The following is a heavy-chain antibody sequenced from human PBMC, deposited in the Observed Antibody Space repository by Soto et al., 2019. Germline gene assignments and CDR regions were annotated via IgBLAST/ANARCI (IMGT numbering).Heavy chain of an antibody. CDR1: DFNSLSYG. Sequence: QVQLVQSGAEVKKPGASVKVSCKASDFNSLSYGFSWVRQAPGQGLEWMGCVSGPNGNTNYALKFQGRVTMTTETTPDTGYMELRSLRFYDTARYFCSGGRYYTSYGYPLGGDYWGQGTLVTVSS. V-gene: IGHV1-18*01. CDR2: VSGPNGNT. CDR3: SGGRYYTSYGYPLGGDY. J-gene: IGHJ4*02. D-gene: IGHD3-3*01.